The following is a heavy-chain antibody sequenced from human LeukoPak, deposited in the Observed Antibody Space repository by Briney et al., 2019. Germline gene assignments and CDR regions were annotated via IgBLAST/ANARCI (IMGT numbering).Heavy chain of an antibody. CDR3: ARDMRGGTGTFDY. CDR2: ISYDGKNK. CDR1: GFTFSDYS. J-gene: IGHJ4*02. V-gene: IGHV3-30*04. D-gene: IGHD3/OR15-3a*01. Sequence: GGSLRLSCAASGFTFSDYSMHWVRQAPGKGLEWMAVISYDGKNKFYTDSVKGRFTISRDDSKNTLSLQMNSLRIDDTAVYYCARDMRGGTGTFDYWGQGILVTLSS.